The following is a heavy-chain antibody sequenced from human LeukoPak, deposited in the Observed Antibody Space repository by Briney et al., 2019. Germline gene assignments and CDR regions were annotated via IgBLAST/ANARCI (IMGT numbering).Heavy chain of an antibody. V-gene: IGHV3-23*01. CDR2: ISGSGGST. Sequence: GGSLRLSCAASGFTFSSFAMSWVRQAPGKGLEWVSAISGSGGSTYYADSVKGRFSISRDNSKNTLYLQMNSLRAEDTAVYYCARDQEGFDYWGQGTLVTVSS. CDR1: GFTFSSFA. J-gene: IGHJ4*02. CDR3: ARDQEGFDY.